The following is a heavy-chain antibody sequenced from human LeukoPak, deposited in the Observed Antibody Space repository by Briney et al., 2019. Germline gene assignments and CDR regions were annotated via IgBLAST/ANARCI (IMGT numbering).Heavy chain of an antibody. Sequence: GGSLRLSCAASGFTFSSYWMSWVRQAPGKGLEWVSAISGSGGSTYYADSVKGRFTISRDNSKNTLYLQMNSLRAEDTAVYYCAKDLGLERPKYYFDYWGQGTLVTVSS. J-gene: IGHJ4*02. D-gene: IGHD1-1*01. CDR3: AKDLGLERPKYYFDY. CDR1: GFTFSSYW. V-gene: IGHV3-23*01. CDR2: ISGSGGST.